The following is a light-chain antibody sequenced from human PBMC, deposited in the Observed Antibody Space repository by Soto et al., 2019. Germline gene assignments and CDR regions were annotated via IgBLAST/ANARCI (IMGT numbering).Light chain of an antibody. CDR3: QQYGSSPGST. J-gene: IGKJ1*01. CDR1: QSVSSSY. Sequence: EIVLTQSPGTLSLSPGERATLSCRASQSVSSSYLAWYQQKPGQAPRLLIYGASSRATGIPDRFSGSGSGTDFTLTISRLEPEDFAVYYCQQYGSSPGSTFGQGTKVELK. V-gene: IGKV3-20*01. CDR2: GAS.